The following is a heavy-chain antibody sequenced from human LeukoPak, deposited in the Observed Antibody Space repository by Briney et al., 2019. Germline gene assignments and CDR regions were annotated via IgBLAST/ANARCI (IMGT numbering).Heavy chain of an antibody. Sequence: GGSLRLSCTASGFPFNNHAMSWVRQAPGKGLEWVSAISGSGGNTYYADSVKGRFTISRDNSKNTLYLQMNSLRAEDTAVYYCAKEIMETTYFDYWGQGTLVTVSS. V-gene: IGHV3-23*01. CDR1: GFPFNNHA. J-gene: IGHJ4*02. CDR3: AKEIMETTYFDY. D-gene: IGHD3-16*01. CDR2: ISGSGGNT.